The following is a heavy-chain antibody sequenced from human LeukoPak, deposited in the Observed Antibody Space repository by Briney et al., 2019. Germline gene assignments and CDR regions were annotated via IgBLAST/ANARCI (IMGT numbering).Heavy chain of an antibody. V-gene: IGHV4-34*01. CDR1: GGSFSGYY. D-gene: IGHD3-22*01. CDR3: AGQTATYYYDSSGYDNWFDP. CDR2: INHSGST. Sequence: SETLSLTCAVYGGSFSGYYWSWIRQPPGKGLEWIGEINHSGSTNYNPSLKSRVTISVDTSKNQFSLKLSSVTAADTAVYYCAGQTATYYYDSSGYDNWFDPWGQGTLVTVSS. J-gene: IGHJ5*02.